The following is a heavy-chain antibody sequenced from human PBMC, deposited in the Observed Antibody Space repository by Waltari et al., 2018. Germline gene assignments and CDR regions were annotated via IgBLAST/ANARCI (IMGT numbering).Heavy chain of an antibody. J-gene: IGHJ4*02. V-gene: IGHV4-34*01. CDR3: ASTPLFYYDTSGYSF. D-gene: IGHD3-22*01. CDR2: IDQNEHT. CDR1: GGSFGGYY. Sequence: QVHLQQWGAGLLKPSETLSLTCAVYGGSFGGYYWTWLRQPPGKGLEWIGHIDQNEHTTYNPSLKDRLTISVDRSQKTFTLTLTSVTAADTGVYFCASTPLFYYDTSGYSFWGQGTLVTVSS.